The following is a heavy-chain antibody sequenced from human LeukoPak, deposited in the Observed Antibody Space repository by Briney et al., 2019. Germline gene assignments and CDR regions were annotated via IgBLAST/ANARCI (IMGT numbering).Heavy chain of an antibody. CDR2: ISYIGST. CDR3: AGDQLALNAFDI. CDR1: GGSISSHY. V-gene: IGHV4-59*11. Sequence: SESLSLTCTVSGGSISSHYWSWIRQPPGKGLEWIGYISYIGSTNYSPSLKSRVTISVDTSKNQFSLRLSSVTAADTAIYYCAGDQLALNAFDIWGQGTMVTVSS. J-gene: IGHJ3*02. D-gene: IGHD1-1*01.